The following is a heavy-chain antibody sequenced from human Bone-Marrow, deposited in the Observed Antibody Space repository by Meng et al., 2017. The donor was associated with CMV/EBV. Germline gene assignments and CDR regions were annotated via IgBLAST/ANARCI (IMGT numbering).Heavy chain of an antibody. J-gene: IGHJ4*02. CDR3: AKERAEEFAY. CDR2: IRYDGSNK. CDR1: GFTFSSYG. Sequence: GESLKLSCASSGFTFSSYGMHWVRPAPGKGREWVAFIRYDGSNKYYADSVKGRFTISRDNSKNTLYLQMNRLRAEDTAVYYCAKERAEEFAYWGQGPLVTSYS. V-gene: IGHV3-30*02.